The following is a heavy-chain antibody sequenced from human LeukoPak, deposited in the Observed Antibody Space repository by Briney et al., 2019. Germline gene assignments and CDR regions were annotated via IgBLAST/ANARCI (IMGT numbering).Heavy chain of an antibody. CDR1: GGTITKYY. D-gene: IGHD5-24*01. Sequence: SETLSLTCTVSGGTITKYYWSWIRQSPGKGLEWIGYIYYTGSTDYNASLKSRVTISVDTSKNQFSLIQRSVTGADTAVYYCARRGSSGDGYYDYWGQGTLVTVSS. CDR3: ARRGSSGDGYYDY. J-gene: IGHJ4*02. CDR2: IYYTGST. V-gene: IGHV4-59*08.